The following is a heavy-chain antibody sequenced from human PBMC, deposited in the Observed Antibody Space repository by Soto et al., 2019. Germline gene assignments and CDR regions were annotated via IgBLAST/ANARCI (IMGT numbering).Heavy chain of an antibody. J-gene: IGHJ4*02. CDR1: GGSISSGGYY. V-gene: IGHV4-31*03. CDR3: ASVWSGYFDY. CDR2: IYYSGST. Sequence: SETLSLTCTVSGGSISSGGYYWSWIRQHPGKGLEWIGYIYYSGSTYYNPSLKSRVTISVDTSKNQFSLKLSSVTAADTAVYYCASVWSGYFDYWGQGTLVTVSS. D-gene: IGHD3-3*01.